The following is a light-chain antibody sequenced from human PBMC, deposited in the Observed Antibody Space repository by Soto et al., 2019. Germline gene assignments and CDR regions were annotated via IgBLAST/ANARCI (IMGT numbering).Light chain of an antibody. Sequence: EFVLTQSPGTLSLSPGERATLSCRASQTVRNNYLAWYQQKPGQAPRLLIYDASSRATGIPDRFSGGGSGTDFTLTISRLEPEDFAVYYCQQRSNWVLTFGGGTKVEIK. V-gene: IGKV3D-20*02. J-gene: IGKJ4*01. CDR2: DAS. CDR1: QTVRNNY. CDR3: QQRSNWVLT.